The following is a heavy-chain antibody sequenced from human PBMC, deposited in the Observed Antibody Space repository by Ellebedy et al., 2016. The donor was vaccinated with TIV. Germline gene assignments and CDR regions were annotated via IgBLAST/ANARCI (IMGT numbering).Heavy chain of an antibody. V-gene: IGHV2-5*02. J-gene: IGHJ6*02. CDR3: AHTITMVRGVITYHYYGMDV. CDR2: IYWDDDK. Sequence: SGPTLVXPTQTLTLTCTFSGFSLSTSGVGMGWIRQPPGKALEWLALIYWDDDKRYSPSLKSRLTITKDTSKNQVVLTMTNMDPVDTATYYCAHTITMVRGVITYHYYGMDVWGQGTTVTVSS. D-gene: IGHD3-10*01. CDR1: GFSLSTSGVG.